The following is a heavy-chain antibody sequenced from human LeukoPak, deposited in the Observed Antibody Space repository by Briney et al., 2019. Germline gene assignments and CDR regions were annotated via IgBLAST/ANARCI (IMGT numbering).Heavy chain of an antibody. Sequence: SETLSLTCAVYGGSFSGYYWSWIRQPPGKGLEWIGEINHSGSTNYNPSLKSRVTISVDTSKNQFSLKLSSVTAADTAVYYCARGVDWYSHPRAFDIWGQGTMVTVSS. J-gene: IGHJ3*02. CDR3: ARGVDWYSHPRAFDI. V-gene: IGHV4-34*01. CDR1: GGSFSGYY. CDR2: INHSGST. D-gene: IGHD3-9*01.